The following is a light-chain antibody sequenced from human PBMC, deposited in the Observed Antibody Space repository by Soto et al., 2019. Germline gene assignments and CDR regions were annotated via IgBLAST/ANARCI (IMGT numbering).Light chain of an antibody. CDR3: QQYNNWPSLT. Sequence: EIVLTQSPGTLSLSPGERATLSCRASQSVTKSLAWYQQKPGQAPRLLIYGASSRATGIPDRFSGSGSGTDFTLTISRLEPEDFAVYYCQQYNNWPSLTFGGGTKVEIK. J-gene: IGKJ4*01. CDR2: GAS. V-gene: IGKV3-20*01. CDR1: QSVTKS.